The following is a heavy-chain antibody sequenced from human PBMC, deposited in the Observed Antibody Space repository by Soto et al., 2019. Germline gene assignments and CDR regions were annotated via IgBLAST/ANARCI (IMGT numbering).Heavy chain of an antibody. CDR2: VSGSGSST. CDR3: AKMDKRGYYYYGMDV. V-gene: IGHV3-23*01. Sequence: GGSLILSCAASGFTFNNYAMSWVRPAPVKGLEWVSAVSGSGSSTYYADSVKGQFTISRYNSKNTLYLQMNSLRAEDTAVYYCAKMDKRGYYYYGMDVWGQGTTVTVSS. D-gene: IGHD2-2*03. CDR1: GFTFNNYA. J-gene: IGHJ6*02.